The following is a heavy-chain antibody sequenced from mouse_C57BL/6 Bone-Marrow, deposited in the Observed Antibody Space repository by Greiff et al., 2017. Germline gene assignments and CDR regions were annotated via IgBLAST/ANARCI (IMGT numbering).Heavy chain of an antibody. CDR3: ARQDYDYAFYAMDY. CDR2: ISNGGGST. V-gene: IGHV5-12*01. D-gene: IGHD2-4*01. CDR1: GFTFSDYY. J-gene: IGHJ4*01. Sequence: EVMLVESGGGLVQPGVSLKLSCAASGFTFSDYYMYWVRQTPEKRLEWVAYISNGGGSTYYPDTVKGRFTISRDNAKNTLYLQMSRLKSEDTAMYYCARQDYDYAFYAMDYWGQGTSVTVSS.